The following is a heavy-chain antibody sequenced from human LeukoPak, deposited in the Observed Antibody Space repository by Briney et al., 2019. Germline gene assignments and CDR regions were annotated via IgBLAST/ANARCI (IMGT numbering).Heavy chain of an antibody. Sequence: PGGSLRLSCAASGFTFDDYAMHWVRQAPGKGLDWVSHISWDGGSTYYADSVKGRFTISRDNSNNSLYLQMNSLRAEDIALYYCAKYRGVGATLYYFDYWGQGTLVTVSS. V-gene: IGHV3-43D*03. D-gene: IGHD1-26*01. CDR3: AKYRGVGATLYYFDY. CDR1: GFTFDDYA. J-gene: IGHJ4*02. CDR2: ISWDGGST.